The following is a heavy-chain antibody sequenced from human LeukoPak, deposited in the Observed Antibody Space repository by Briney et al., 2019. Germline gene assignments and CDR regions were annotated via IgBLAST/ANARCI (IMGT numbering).Heavy chain of an antibody. V-gene: IGHV3-20*04. Sequence: GGSLRLSCAASGFTFDDNGMSWVRQAPGKGLGWVSGLNWKGGTTGYADSVKGRFTISRDNAKNFLYLQMNSLRAEDTALYYCATHSYYYGSGSYPHYLDYWGQGTLVTVSS. CDR3: ATHSYYYGSGSYPHYLDY. CDR1: GFTFDDNG. CDR2: LNWKGGTT. D-gene: IGHD3-10*01. J-gene: IGHJ4*02.